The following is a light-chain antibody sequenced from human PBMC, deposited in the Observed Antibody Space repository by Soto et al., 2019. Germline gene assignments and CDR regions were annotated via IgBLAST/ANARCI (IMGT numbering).Light chain of an antibody. CDR1: SSDVGAYNY. V-gene: IGLV2-14*01. CDR2: EVS. J-gene: IGLJ2*01. Sequence: QSDLTQPASVSGSPGQSITISCTGTSSDVGAYNYVSWYQQHPGKAPKLMIYEVSNRPSGVSNRFSGSKSGNTASLTISGLQAEDEADYYCSSYTSSSTYVVFGGGTQLTVL. CDR3: SSYTSSSTYVV.